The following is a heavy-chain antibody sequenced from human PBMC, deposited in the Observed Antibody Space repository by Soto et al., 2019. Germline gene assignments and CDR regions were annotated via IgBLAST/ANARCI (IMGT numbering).Heavy chain of an antibody. V-gene: IGHV3-23*01. Sequence: EVQLLESGGGLVNPGGSLRLSCAASTFSFTNSAMSWVRQAPGKGLEWVSAISGSGTDTYYADSVKGQFIISRDRSNNDVYLRMNILTPQDTAAYFGVVEPIIMVRANNWFDPWGQGTLVIVSS. J-gene: IGHJ5*02. CDR2: ISGSGTDT. CDR1: TFSFTNSA. CDR3: VVEPIIMVRANNWFDP. D-gene: IGHD3-10*01.